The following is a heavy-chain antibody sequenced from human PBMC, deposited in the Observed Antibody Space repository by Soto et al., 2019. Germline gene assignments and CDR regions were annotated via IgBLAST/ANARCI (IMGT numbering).Heavy chain of an antibody. J-gene: IGHJ5*02. CDR3: AKDFSSDRRGDYA. CDR1: GFTFSSYA. D-gene: IGHD4-17*01. V-gene: IGHV3-23*01. CDR2: ITTSGDRT. Sequence: PGGSLRLSCEASGFTFSSYAMIWVRQAPGKGLEWVSGITTSGDRTFYADSVKGRFTISRDNSKNTLYLQMNSLRAEDTAVYYCAKDFSSDRRGDYAWGQGTLVTVSS.